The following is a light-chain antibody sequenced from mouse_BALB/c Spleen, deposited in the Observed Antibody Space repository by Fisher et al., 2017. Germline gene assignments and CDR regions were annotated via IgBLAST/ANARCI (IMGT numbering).Light chain of an antibody. CDR1: SSVSSSY. J-gene: IGKJ1*01. CDR3: HQYHRSPPMWT. Sequence: IVLTQSTAIMSASPGEKVTMTCRASSSVSSSYLHWYQQKPGSSPKLWIYSTSNLASGVPARFSGSGSGTSYSLTISSMEAEDAATYYCHQYHRSPPMWTFGGGTKLEIK. CDR2: STS. V-gene: IGKV4-74*01.